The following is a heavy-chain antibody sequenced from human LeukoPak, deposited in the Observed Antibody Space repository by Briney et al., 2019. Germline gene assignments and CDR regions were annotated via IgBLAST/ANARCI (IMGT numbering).Heavy chain of an antibody. CDR3: ARHRATGITMVRGVPSPLDY. D-gene: IGHD3-10*01. Sequence: SETLSLTCAVYGGSFSGYYWSWIRQPPGKGLERIGEINHSGSTNYNPSLKSRVTISVDTSKNQFSLKLSSVTAADTAVYYCARHRATGITMVRGVPSPLDYWGQGTLVTVSS. J-gene: IGHJ4*02. CDR2: INHSGST. CDR1: GGSFSGYY. V-gene: IGHV4-34*01.